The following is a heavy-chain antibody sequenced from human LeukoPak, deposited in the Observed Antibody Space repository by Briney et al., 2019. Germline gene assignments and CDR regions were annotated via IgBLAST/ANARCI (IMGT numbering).Heavy chain of an antibody. CDR2: ISSSSSYI. V-gene: IGHV3-21*04. Sequence: GGSLRLSCAASGFTFSSYSMNWVRQAPGKGLEWVSSISSSSSYIYYADSVKGRFTISRDNSKNTLYLQMNSLRAEDTAVYYCARVGSALYYFDYWGQGTLVTVSS. CDR3: ARVGSALYYFDY. J-gene: IGHJ4*02. CDR1: GFTFSSYS. D-gene: IGHD6-19*01.